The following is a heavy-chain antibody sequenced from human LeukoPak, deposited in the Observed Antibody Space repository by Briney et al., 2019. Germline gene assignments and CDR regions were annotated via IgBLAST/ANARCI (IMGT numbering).Heavy chain of an antibody. J-gene: IGHJ4*02. D-gene: IGHD6-19*01. CDR2: INTDGSST. Sequence: QPGGSLRLSCAASGFTFSSYWMHWVRQAPGKGLVWVSRINTDGSSTSYADSVKGRFTISRDNAKNTLYLQMNSLRAEDTAVYYCAREESGWDTFDYWGQGTLVTVSS. CDR3: AREESGWDTFDY. V-gene: IGHV3-74*01. CDR1: GFTFSSYW.